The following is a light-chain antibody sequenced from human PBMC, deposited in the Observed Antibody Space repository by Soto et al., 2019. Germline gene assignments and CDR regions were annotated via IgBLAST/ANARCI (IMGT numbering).Light chain of an antibody. Sequence: QSVLTQPPSASASLGASVTLTSTLNSGNSNYKVDWYQQRPGKGPRFVMRVGTGGIVGSKGDGIPDRFSVLGSGLNRYLTIKNIQEEDESYYHCGADHGSGSNPMWVFGGGTKHTVL. V-gene: IGLV9-49*01. CDR2: VGTGGIVG. J-gene: IGLJ2*01. CDR1: SGNSNYK. CDR3: GADHGSGSNPMWV.